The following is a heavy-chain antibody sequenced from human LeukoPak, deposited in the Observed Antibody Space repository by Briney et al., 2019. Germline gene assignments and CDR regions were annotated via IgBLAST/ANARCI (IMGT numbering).Heavy chain of an antibody. J-gene: IGHJ1*01. Sequence: GGSLRLSCAASGFTFNCYGMHWVRQAPGKGLEWVAFIRYDGSNKYYADSVKGRFTISGDNSKNTLYLQMNSLRAEDTAVYYCAKGDYYDSSGYFDFQHWGQGTLVTVSS. V-gene: IGHV3-30*02. CDR2: IRYDGSNK. CDR3: AKGDYYDSSGYFDFQH. CDR1: GFTFNCYG. D-gene: IGHD3-22*01.